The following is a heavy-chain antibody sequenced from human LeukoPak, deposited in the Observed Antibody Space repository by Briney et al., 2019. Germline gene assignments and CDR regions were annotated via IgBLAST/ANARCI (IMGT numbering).Heavy chain of an antibody. CDR3: ARDRGSGYYLNWFDP. CDR1: GYTFTGYY. Sequence: ASVKVPCKASGYTFTGYYMHWVRQAPGQGLEWMVWINPNSGGTTYAQKFQGRVNMTRDTSISTAYMELSRLRSDDTAVYYYARDRGSGYYLNWFDPWGQGTLVTVSS. CDR2: INPNSGGT. D-gene: IGHD3-22*01. J-gene: IGHJ5*02. V-gene: IGHV1-2*02.